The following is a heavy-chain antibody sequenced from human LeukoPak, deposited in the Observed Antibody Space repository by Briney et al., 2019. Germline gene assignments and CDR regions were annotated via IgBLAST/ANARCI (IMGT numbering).Heavy chain of an antibody. J-gene: IGHJ4*02. D-gene: IGHD6-13*01. Sequence: GASVKVSCKASGYNFDKFGIAWVRQAPGQGLEWMGWINTRNGNTKYAQQYQGRVTMTTDTSTSTVYMELRSLRSDDTAVYFCARDTPQHLKRYDYWGQGTQVTVSS. CDR3: ARDTPQHLKRYDY. CDR1: GYNFDKFG. V-gene: IGHV1-18*01. CDR2: INTRNGNT.